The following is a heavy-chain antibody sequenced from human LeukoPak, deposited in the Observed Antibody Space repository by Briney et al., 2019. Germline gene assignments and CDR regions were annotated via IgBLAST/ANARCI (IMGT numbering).Heavy chain of an antibody. CDR3: ARGRSIAAAGTGDYFDY. CDR1: GFTFSSYS. J-gene: IGHJ4*02. D-gene: IGHD6-13*01. V-gene: IGHV3-48*01. CDR2: ISSSSSTI. Sequence: PGGSLRLSCAASGFTFSSYSMNWVRQAPGKGLEWVSYISSSSSTIYYADSVKGRFTISRDNAKNSLYLQMNSLRGEDTAVYYCARGRSIAAAGTGDYFDYWGQGTLVTVSS.